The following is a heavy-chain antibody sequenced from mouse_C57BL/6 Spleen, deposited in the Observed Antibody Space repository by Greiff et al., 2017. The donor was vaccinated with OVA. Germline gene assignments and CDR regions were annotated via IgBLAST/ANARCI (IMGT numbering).Heavy chain of an antibody. CDR1: GYAFTNYL. CDR3: AARHYYGSSYYFDY. V-gene: IGHV1-54*01. D-gene: IGHD1-1*01. Sequence: VQLQQSGAELVRPGTSVKVSCKASGYAFTNYLIEWVKQRPGQGLEWIGVINPGSGGTNYNEKFKGKATLTADKSSSTAYMQLSSLTSEDSAVYFWAARHYYGSSYYFDYWGQGTTLTVSS. CDR2: INPGSGGT. J-gene: IGHJ2*01.